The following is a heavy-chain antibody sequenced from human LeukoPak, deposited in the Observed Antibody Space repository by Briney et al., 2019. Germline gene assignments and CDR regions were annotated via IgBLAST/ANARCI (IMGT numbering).Heavy chain of an antibody. J-gene: IGHJ4*02. Sequence: GGSLRLSCAASGFTFSSYWMHWVRQAPGKGLVWVSRINSDGSTTSYADSVKGRITISRDNAKNTLYLQMNSLRAEDTAVYYCAKVDYWSPENYLDSWGQGTLVTVSS. CDR2: INSDGSTT. CDR3: AKVDYWSPENYLDS. V-gene: IGHV3-74*01. D-gene: IGHD1-1*01. CDR1: GFTFSSYW.